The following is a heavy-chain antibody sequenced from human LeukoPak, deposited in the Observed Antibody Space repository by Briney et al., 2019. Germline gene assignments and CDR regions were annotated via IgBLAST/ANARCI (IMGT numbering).Heavy chain of an antibody. J-gene: IGHJ4*02. V-gene: IGHV3-23*01. Sequence: PGGSLRLSCAASGFTFSSYAMSWVRQAPGKGLEWVSGISDSGDSTYYADSVKGRFTISRDNSKNTLYLQMSSLRAEDTAVYYCAKIFGSRVGPNDYWGQGTLVTVSS. D-gene: IGHD1-26*01. CDR1: GFTFSSYA. CDR3: AKIFGSRVGPNDY. CDR2: ISDSGDST.